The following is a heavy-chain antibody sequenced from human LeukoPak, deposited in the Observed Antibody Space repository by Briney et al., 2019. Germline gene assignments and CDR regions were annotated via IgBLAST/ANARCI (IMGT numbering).Heavy chain of an antibody. V-gene: IGHV3-30*18. Sequence: GGSLRLSCAASGVTFSSYGMHGVRQAPGKGLEWVAVISYDGSNKYYADSVKGRFTTSRDNSKNPLYLQIHSLRAEDTAVYYCAKVFGGWELLQNLAYFDYWGQGTLVTVSS. CDR1: GVTFSSYG. CDR3: AKVFGGWELLQNLAYFDY. D-gene: IGHD1-26*01. CDR2: ISYDGSNK. J-gene: IGHJ4*02.